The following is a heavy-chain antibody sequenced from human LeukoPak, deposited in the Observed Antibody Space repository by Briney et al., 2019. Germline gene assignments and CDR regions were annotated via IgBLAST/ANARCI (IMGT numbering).Heavy chain of an antibody. CDR3: ARDPYGSSWYDS. D-gene: IGHD6-13*01. CDR1: GDHVSSNSAT. V-gene: IGHV6-1*01. J-gene: IGHJ5*01. CDR2: TYYRSNWYD. Sequence: PSQTLSLTCAISGDHVSSNSATWNWIRQSPSRGLEWLGRTYYRSNWYDTYALSVKGRITINPDTSKNQFSLHLNSVTPDDTAVYYCARDPYGSSWYDSWGQGTLVTVSS.